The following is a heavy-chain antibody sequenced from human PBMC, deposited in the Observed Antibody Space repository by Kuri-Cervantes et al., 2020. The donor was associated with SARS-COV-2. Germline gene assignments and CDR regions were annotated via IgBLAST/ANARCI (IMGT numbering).Heavy chain of an antibody. Sequence: ASVKVSCKASGYTFTSYAMHWVRQAPGQRLEWMGWSNAGNGNTKYSQEFQGRVTITRDTSASTAYMELSSLRSEDTAVYYCAAAYSNYPPSYYYYGMDVWGQGTTVTVSS. D-gene: IGHD4-11*01. CDR2: SNAGNGNT. J-gene: IGHJ6*02. CDR3: AAAYSNYPPSYYYYGMDV. CDR1: GYTFTSYA. V-gene: IGHV1-3*02.